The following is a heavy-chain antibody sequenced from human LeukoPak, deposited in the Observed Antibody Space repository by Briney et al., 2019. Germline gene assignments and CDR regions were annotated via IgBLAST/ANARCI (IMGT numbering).Heavy chain of an antibody. CDR3: ARDSSGHAVDY. Sequence: PSETLSLTCTFSGGSISNGGYFWSWIRQPPGKGLEWLGYIFHSGSTYYNPSLKSRVSISVDRSKNQFSLRLSSVTAADTAVYHCARDSSGHAVDYWGQGTLVTVSS. CDR1: GGSISNGGYF. D-gene: IGHD6-19*01. CDR2: IFHSGST. V-gene: IGHV4-30-2*01. J-gene: IGHJ4*02.